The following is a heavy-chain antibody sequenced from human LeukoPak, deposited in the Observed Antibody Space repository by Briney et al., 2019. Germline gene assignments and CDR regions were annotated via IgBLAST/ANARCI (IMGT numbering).Heavy chain of an antibody. Sequence: GGSLRLSCAASGFTFSSYAMHWVRQAPGKGLEWVAVISYDGSNKYYADSVKGRFTISRDNSKNTLYLQMNSLRAEDTAVYYCARIGYSGYDWWYFDYWGQGTLVTVFS. CDR2: ISYDGSNK. J-gene: IGHJ4*02. CDR3: ARIGYSGYDWWYFDY. V-gene: IGHV3-30-3*01. CDR1: GFTFSSYA. D-gene: IGHD5-12*01.